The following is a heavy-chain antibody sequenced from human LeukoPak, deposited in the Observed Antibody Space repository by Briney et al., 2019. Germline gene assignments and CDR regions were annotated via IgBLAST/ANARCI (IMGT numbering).Heavy chain of an antibody. D-gene: IGHD2-2*01. Sequence: GASVKVSCKTSGYTFSRYGFSWVRQAPGQGLEWMGGIIPIFGTANYAQKFQGRVTITADESTSTAYMELSSLRSEDTAVYYCARRGYCSSTSCQWYGMDVWGQGTTVTVSS. V-gene: IGHV1-69*13. CDR2: IIPIFGTA. CDR1: GYTFSRYG. CDR3: ARRGYCSSTSCQWYGMDV. J-gene: IGHJ6*02.